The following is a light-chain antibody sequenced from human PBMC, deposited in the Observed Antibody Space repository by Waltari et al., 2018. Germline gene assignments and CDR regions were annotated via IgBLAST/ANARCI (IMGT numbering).Light chain of an antibody. J-gene: IGKJ4*01. CDR2: GAS. CDR1: QSIANKY. Sequence: EIVLTQSPGTLSLSPGDRATLSCRASQSIANKYVTWYRQRPGQPPSLLIFGASTRASGVRDRVSGSGVGTEFTLTISRLEPEDFAVYYCQQYGTSVTFGGGTKLEIK. CDR3: QQYGTSVT. V-gene: IGKV3-20*01.